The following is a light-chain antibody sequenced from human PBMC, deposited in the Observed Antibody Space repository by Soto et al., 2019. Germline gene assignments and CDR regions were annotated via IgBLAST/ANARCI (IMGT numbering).Light chain of an antibody. V-gene: IGKV3-20*01. CDR3: EYYGKTII. J-gene: IGKJ4*01. CDR1: QSISNNR. CDR2: GTS. Sequence: EIVLTQSPGTLSLSPGERVTLSCRTSQSISNNRLAWYQQKPGQAPRLLIHGTSNRATGIPDRFSGSGSGTDFTLTFSRLEPEDFAVYYCEYYGKTIIFGGGTKVDIK.